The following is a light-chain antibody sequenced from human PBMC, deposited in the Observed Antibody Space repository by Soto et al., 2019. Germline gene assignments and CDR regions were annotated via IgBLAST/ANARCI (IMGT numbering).Light chain of an antibody. CDR3: QQYFRYPWT. CDR2: KAS. V-gene: IGKV1-5*03. CDR1: QGIRDL. Sequence: DIQMTQSPSTLSASIGDRVTITCRASQGIRDLLAWYQQKPGKAPNLLIYKASSLESGVPSRFSGSASGTEFPLTISSLQPDDFGSYYCQQYFRYPWTFGQGTKVDIK. J-gene: IGKJ1*01.